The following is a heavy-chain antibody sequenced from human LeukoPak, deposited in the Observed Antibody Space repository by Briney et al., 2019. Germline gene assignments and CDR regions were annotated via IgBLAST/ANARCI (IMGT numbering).Heavy chain of an antibody. Sequence: PGGSLRLSCAASGFTFSSYGMHWVRQAPGKGLEWVAVISFDGSNKYYADSVKGRFTISRDNSKNTLYLQMNSLRAEDTAVYYCAKDRYPEVDNWFDPWGQGTLVTVSS. CDR1: GFTFSSYG. D-gene: IGHD1-1*01. CDR2: ISFDGSNK. V-gene: IGHV3-30*18. CDR3: AKDRYPEVDNWFDP. J-gene: IGHJ5*02.